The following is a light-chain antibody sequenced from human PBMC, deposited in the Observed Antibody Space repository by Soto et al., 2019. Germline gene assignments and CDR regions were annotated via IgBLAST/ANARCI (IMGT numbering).Light chain of an antibody. Sequence: EIVLTQSPGTLSLSPGERATLSCRASQSVSSSYLAWYQQKPGQAPRLLIYRTSNRATGIPDRFSGSGSGTDFTLTISRLEPEDFAVYYCQQHGSSPITFGQGTRL. CDR2: RTS. CDR1: QSVSSSY. J-gene: IGKJ5*01. CDR3: QQHGSSPIT. V-gene: IGKV3-20*01.